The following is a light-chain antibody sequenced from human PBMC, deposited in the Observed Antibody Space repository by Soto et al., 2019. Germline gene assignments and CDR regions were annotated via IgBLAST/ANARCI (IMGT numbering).Light chain of an antibody. CDR2: EVS. Sequence: QSALTQPPSASGSPGQSVTISCTGTSSDVGGYNYVSWYQQHPGKAPKLMISEVSQRPSGVPDRFSGSKSGNTASLTVSGLQAEDEADYYCSSYGGRNNAVVFGGGTKLTVL. V-gene: IGLV2-8*01. CDR1: SSDVGGYNY. CDR3: SSYGGRNNAVV. J-gene: IGLJ2*01.